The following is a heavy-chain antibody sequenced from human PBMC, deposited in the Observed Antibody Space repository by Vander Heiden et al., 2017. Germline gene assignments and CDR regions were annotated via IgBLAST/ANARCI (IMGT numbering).Heavy chain of an antibody. D-gene: IGHD3-22*01. CDR2: ISYDGSNK. CDR3: ARWDYDSSGYYLDDAFDI. CDR1: GFTFSSYS. V-gene: IGHV3-30-3*01. Sequence: QVQLVESGGGVVQPGRSLRLSCAASGFTFSSYSWHWVRQAPGKGLEWVAVISYDGSNKYYADSVKGRFTISRDNSKNTLYLQMNSLRAEDTAVYYCARWDYDSSGYYLDDAFDIWGQGTMVTVSS. J-gene: IGHJ3*02.